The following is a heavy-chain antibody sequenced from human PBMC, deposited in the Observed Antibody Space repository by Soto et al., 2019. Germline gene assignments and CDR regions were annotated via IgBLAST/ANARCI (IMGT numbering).Heavy chain of an antibody. CDR2: IIPIFGTA. Sequence: QVQLVQSGAEVKKPGSSVKVSCKASGGTFSSYAISWVRQAPGQGLEWMGGIIPIFGTANYAQKFQGRVTITADESTSTAYVELSSLRSENTAVYYCARAPWGYDSSTYDFDYWGQGTLVTVSS. J-gene: IGHJ4*02. CDR3: ARAPWGYDSSTYDFDY. D-gene: IGHD3-22*01. V-gene: IGHV1-69*01. CDR1: GGTFSSYA.